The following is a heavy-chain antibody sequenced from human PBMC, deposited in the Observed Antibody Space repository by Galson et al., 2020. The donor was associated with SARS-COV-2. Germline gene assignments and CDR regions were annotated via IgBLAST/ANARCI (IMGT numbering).Heavy chain of an antibody. D-gene: IGHD1-26*01. J-gene: IGHJ4*02. CDR3: ARVFRFSGSYYVYY. V-gene: IGHV4-38-2*01. CDR2: NYDSRST. CDR1: GYSISSHYY. Sequence: ASETLSLTCAVSGYSISSHYYWACSRQPPGKGLEGIRTNYDSRSTYYNPSLKGRVTISVDTSKNQFSLSLSSLTAADTAVYFCARVFRFSGSYYVYYWGPGALVSVS.